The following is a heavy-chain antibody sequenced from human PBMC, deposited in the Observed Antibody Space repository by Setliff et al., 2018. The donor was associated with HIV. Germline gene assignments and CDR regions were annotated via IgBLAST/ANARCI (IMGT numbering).Heavy chain of an antibody. CDR3: ARGKTLLRFLDY. D-gene: IGHD3-3*01. CDR1: GYTFNNYG. V-gene: IGHV1-18*01. J-gene: IGHJ4*02. CDR2: INTHSGYT. Sequence: ASVKVSCKASGYTFNNYGISWVRQAPGQGLEWMGWINTHSGYTNYAQNVQGRVTVTMDTTASTAYMELRSLKSDDTAVYYCARGKTLLRFLDYLGQGTLVTVSS.